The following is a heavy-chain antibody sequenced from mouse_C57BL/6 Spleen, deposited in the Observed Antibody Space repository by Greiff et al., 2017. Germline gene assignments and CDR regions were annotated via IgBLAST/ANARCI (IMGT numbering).Heavy chain of an antibody. CDR1: GFTFSSYA. V-gene: IGHV5-4*01. J-gene: IGHJ3*01. D-gene: IGHD2-4*01. Sequence: EVKLEESGGGLVKPGGSLKLSCAASGFTFSSYAMSWVRQTPEKRLEWVATISDGGSYTYYPDNVKGRFTISRDNAKNNLYLQMSHLKSEDTAMYYCARDPYDYDGFAYWGQGTLVTVSA. CDR2: ISDGGSYT. CDR3: ARDPYDYDGFAY.